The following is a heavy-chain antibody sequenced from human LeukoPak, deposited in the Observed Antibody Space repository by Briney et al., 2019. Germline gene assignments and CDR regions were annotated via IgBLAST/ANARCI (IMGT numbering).Heavy chain of an antibody. Sequence: TGGSLRLSCAASGFTFSSYGMSWVRQAPGKGLEWVSAISGSGGSTYYADSVKGRFTISRDNSKNTLDLQMNSLRAEDTAVYYCARDLPEYSSGWTYYYYYYMDVWGKGTTVTISS. CDR3: ARDLPEYSSGWTYYYYYYMDV. J-gene: IGHJ6*03. CDR2: ISGSGGST. V-gene: IGHV3-23*01. CDR1: GFTFSSYG. D-gene: IGHD6-19*01.